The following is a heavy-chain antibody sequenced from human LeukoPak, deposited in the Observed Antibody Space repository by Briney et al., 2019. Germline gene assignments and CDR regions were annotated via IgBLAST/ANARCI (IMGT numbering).Heavy chain of an antibody. V-gene: IGHV3-7*03. Sequence: PGRSLRLSCAASGFTFSSYAMHWVRQAPGKGLEWVANIKQDGSEKYYVDSVEGRFTISRDNAKNSLYLQMNSLRAEDTAVYYCARDKYSSWGQGTLVTISS. CDR2: IKQDGSEK. D-gene: IGHD2-21*01. CDR3: ARDKYSS. J-gene: IGHJ5*02. CDR1: GFTFSSYA.